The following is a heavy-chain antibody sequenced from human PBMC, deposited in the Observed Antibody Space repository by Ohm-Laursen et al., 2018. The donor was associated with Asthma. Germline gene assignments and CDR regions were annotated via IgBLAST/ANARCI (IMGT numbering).Heavy chain of an antibody. V-gene: IGHV1-69*10. CDR1: GGTFSSYA. D-gene: IGHD5-24*01. Sequence: VASVKVSCKASGGTFSSYAISWVRQAPGQGLEWMGGIIPIFGIANYAQKFQGRVTITADKSTSTAYMELSSLRSEDTAVYYCARARDGYNTDYWGQGTLVTVSS. CDR2: IIPIFGIA. CDR3: ARARDGYNTDY. J-gene: IGHJ4*02.